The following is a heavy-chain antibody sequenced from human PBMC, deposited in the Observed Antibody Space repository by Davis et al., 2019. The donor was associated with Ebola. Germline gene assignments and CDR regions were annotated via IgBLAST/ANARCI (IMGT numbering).Heavy chain of an antibody. CDR2: NSSSSSYI. V-gene: IGHV3-21*01. CDR1: GFTFSSYS. D-gene: IGHD3-3*01. J-gene: IGHJ4*02. Sequence: GESLKISCAASGFTFSSYSMNWVRQAPGRGLEWVSSNSSSSSYIYYADSVKGRFTISRDNAKNSLYLQMNSLRAEDTAVYYCARITIFGVVVDYWGQGTLVTVSS. CDR3: ARITIFGVVVDY.